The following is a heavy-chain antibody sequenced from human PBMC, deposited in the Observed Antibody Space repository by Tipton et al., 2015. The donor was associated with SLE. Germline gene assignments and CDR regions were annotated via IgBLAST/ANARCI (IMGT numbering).Heavy chain of an antibody. J-gene: IGHJ4*02. Sequence: TLSLTCAVYGGSFSGYYWSWIRQPPGKGLEWIGEINHSGSTNYNPSLKSRVTISVDTSKNQFSLKLSSVTAADTAVYYCAGMSYPREGYFDYWGQGTLVTVSS. V-gene: IGHV4-34*01. D-gene: IGHD1-26*01. CDR3: AGMSYPREGYFDY. CDR1: GGSFSGYY. CDR2: INHSGST.